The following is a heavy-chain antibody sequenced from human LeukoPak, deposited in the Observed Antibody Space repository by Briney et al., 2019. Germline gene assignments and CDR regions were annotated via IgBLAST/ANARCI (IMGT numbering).Heavy chain of an antibody. V-gene: IGHV3-7*03. CDR1: GFTFSSYW. CDR2: IKQDGSEK. J-gene: IGHJ4*02. D-gene: IGHD2-2*01. CDR3: ARDCGSTSWAPYFDY. Sequence: GGSLRLSCAASGFTFSSYWMSWVRQAPGKGLEWVANIKQDGSEKYYVDSVKGRFTISRDNAKNSLYLQMNSLRAEDTAVYYCARDCGSTSWAPYFDYWGQGTLVTVSS.